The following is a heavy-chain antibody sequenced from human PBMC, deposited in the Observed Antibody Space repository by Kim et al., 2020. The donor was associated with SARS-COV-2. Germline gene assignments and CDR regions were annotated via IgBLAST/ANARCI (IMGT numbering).Heavy chain of an antibody. D-gene: IGHD1-26*01. CDR1: GYRFISYW. V-gene: IGHV5-10-1*01. CDR3: ARQGWELYVDY. CDR2: IDPSDSYI. Sequence: GESLKISCKGSGYRFISYWISWVRQMPGKGLEWMGRIDPSDSYINYSPSFRGHVTISVDKSTGTAYLQWSSLKASDTAVYYCARQGWELYVDYWGQGTLVTVSS. J-gene: IGHJ4*02.